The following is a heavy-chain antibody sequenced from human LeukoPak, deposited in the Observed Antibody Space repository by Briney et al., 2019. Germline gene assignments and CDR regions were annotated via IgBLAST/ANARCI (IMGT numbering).Heavy chain of an antibody. CDR3: ARVLVKYYYDRSGYSSLEY. Sequence: SETLSLTCAVYGGSFSGYYWSWIRQPPGKGLEWIGEINHSGSTNYNPSLKSRVTISVDTSKNQFSLKLSSVTAADTAVYYCARVLVKYYYDRSGYSSLEYWGQGTLVTVSS. CDR2: INHSGST. CDR1: GGSFSGYY. D-gene: IGHD3-22*01. J-gene: IGHJ4*02. V-gene: IGHV4-34*01.